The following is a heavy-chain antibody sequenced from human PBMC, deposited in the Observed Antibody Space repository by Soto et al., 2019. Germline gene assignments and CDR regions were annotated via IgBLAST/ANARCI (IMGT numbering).Heavy chain of an antibody. CDR1: GFTFSSYS. CDR3: ARITSSGWYPFDY. V-gene: IGHV3-21*01. Sequence: GGSLRLSCAASGFTFSSYSMNWVRQAPGKGLEWVSSISSSSSYIYYADSVKGRFTISRDNAKNSLYLQMNSLRAEDTAVYYCARITSSGWYPFDYWGQGTLVTVSS. D-gene: IGHD6-19*01. CDR2: ISSSSSYI. J-gene: IGHJ4*02.